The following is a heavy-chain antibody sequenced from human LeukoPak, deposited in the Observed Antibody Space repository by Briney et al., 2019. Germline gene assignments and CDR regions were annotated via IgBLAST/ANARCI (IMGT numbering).Heavy chain of an antibody. Sequence: GGSLRLSCAVSGLTFSTYSMTWVRQGPGKGLAWVSSIYNSGAKIFYADSVKGRFTISRDNSKNMLYRQMNSLRVEDTAVYYCAKDVAPDSGWDLDYWGQGTLVTVSS. V-gene: IGHV3-23*01. CDR1: GLTFSTYS. CDR3: AKDVAPDSGWDLDY. CDR2: IYNSGAKI. D-gene: IGHD6-19*01. J-gene: IGHJ4*02.